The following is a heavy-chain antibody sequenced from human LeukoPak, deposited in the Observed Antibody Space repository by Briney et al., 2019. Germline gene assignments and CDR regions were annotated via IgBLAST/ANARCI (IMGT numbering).Heavy chain of an antibody. CDR2: IYSGGST. CDR3: ARDRRHRSIAVAGRWYFDL. Sequence: GGSLRLSCAASGFTFSSYAMSWVRQAPGKGLEWVSVIYSGGSTYYADSVKGRFTISRDNSKNTLYLQMNSLRAEDTAVYYCARDRRHRSIAVAGRWYFDLWGRGTLVTVSS. J-gene: IGHJ2*01. CDR1: GFTFSSYA. D-gene: IGHD6-19*01. V-gene: IGHV3-53*01.